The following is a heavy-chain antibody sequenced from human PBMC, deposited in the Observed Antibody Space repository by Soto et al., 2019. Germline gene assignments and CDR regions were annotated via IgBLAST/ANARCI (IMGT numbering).Heavy chain of an antibody. Sequence: PGGSLRLSRAASGFTFSSYAMSWVRQAPGKGLEWVSAISGSGGSTYYADSVKGRFTISRDNSKNTLYLQMNSLRAEDTAVYYCASSGFVVAAYYYYYGMDVWGQGTTVTVSS. V-gene: IGHV3-23*01. D-gene: IGHD2-15*01. CDR2: ISGSGGST. CDR1: GFTFSSYA. CDR3: ASSGFVVAAYYYYYGMDV. J-gene: IGHJ6*02.